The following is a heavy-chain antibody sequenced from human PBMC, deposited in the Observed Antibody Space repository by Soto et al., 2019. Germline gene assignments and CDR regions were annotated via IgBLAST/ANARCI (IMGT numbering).Heavy chain of an antibody. J-gene: IGHJ4*02. CDR3: ARRYGGGFDY. CDR1: GGSISSGDYY. Sequence: SETLSLSCTVSGGSISSGDYYWSWIRQPPGKGLEWIGYIYYGGSTSYNPSLKSRVTISVDTSKNQFSLKLTSVTAADTAVYYCARRYGGGFDYWGQGTLVTVSS. V-gene: IGHV4-30-4*01. CDR2: IYYGGST. D-gene: IGHD3-10*01.